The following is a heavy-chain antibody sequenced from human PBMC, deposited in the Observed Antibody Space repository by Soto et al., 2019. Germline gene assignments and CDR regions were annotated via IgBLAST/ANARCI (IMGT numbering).Heavy chain of an antibody. Sequence: PSQTLSPTCAISGHSFSSNRASWNLIMQSPSRGLEGLGRTYYRSKWYNDYAVSVKSRITINPDTSKNQFSLQLNSVTPEDTAVYYCARDRRYSSGSNGMDVWGQGTTVTVSS. CDR3: ARDRRYSSGSNGMDV. CDR2: TYYRSKWYN. CDR1: GHSFSSNRAS. J-gene: IGHJ6*02. V-gene: IGHV6-1*01. D-gene: IGHD6-19*01.